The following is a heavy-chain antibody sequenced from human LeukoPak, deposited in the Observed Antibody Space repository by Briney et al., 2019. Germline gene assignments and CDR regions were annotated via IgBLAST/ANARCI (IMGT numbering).Heavy chain of an antibody. J-gene: IGHJ3*02. CDR3: ARDCSSTSCYDAFDI. V-gene: IGHV4-59*01. D-gene: IGHD2-2*01. CDR2: IYYSGST. CDR1: GGSISSYY. Sequence: SETLSLTCTVSGGSISSYYWSWIRQPPGKGLEWIGYIYYSGSTNYNPSLKSRVTISVDTSKNQFSLKLSSVTAADTAVYYCARDCSSTSCYDAFDIWGQGTMDTVSS.